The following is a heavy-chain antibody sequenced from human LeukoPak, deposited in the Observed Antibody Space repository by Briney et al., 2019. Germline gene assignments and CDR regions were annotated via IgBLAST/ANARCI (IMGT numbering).Heavy chain of an antibody. J-gene: IGHJ4*02. CDR1: GFTFSSYA. D-gene: IGHD3-22*01. CDR3: AKGPSTMIVVVISYFDY. Sequence: GGSLRLSCAASGFTFSSYAMSWVRQAPGKGLEWVSAISGSGGSTYYADSVKGRFTISRDNSKNTLYLQMNSLRAEDTAVYYCAKGPSTMIVVVISYFDYWGQGTLVTVSS. CDR2: ISGSGGST. V-gene: IGHV3-23*01.